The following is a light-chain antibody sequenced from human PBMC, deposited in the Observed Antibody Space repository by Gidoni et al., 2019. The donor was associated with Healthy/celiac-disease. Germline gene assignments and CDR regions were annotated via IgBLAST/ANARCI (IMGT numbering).Light chain of an antibody. CDR3: SSYTSSSTKV. J-gene: IGLJ2*01. V-gene: IGLV2-14*03. CDR1: SSDVGCYNY. Sequence: QSALTQPASVSGSPGQPITISCTGTSSDVGCYNYVSWYQQHPGKAPKLMIYDVSNRPSGVSNRFSGSKSGNTASLTISGLQAEDEADYYCSSYTSSSTKVFGGGTKLTVL. CDR2: DVS.